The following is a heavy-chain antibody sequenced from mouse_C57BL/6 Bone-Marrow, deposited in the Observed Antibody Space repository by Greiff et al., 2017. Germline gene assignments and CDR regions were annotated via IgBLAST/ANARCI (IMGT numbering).Heavy chain of an antibody. CDR2: IYPGDGDT. CDR3: ATTVVPLDYFDY. V-gene: IGHV1-82*01. Sequence: QVQLQQSGPELVKPGASVKISCKASGYAFSSSWMNWVKQRPGKGLEWIGRIYPGDGDTNYNGKFKGKATLTADKSSSTAYMQLSSLISEDSAVYFCATTVVPLDYFDYWGQGTTLTVSS. CDR1: GYAFSSSW. D-gene: IGHD1-1*01. J-gene: IGHJ2*01.